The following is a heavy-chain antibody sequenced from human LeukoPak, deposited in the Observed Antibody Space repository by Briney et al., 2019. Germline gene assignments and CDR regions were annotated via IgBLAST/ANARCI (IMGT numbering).Heavy chain of an antibody. D-gene: IGHD1-26*01. V-gene: IGHV4-31*03. Sequence: SQTLSLTCTVSGGSISSGGYYWSWIRQHPGKGLEWIGYIYYSGSTYYNPSLRSRVTISVDTSKNQFSLKLSSVTAADTAVYYCARDGNRNWFDPWGQGTLVTVSS. CDR3: ARDGNRNWFDP. CDR1: GGSISSGGYY. CDR2: IYYSGST. J-gene: IGHJ5*02.